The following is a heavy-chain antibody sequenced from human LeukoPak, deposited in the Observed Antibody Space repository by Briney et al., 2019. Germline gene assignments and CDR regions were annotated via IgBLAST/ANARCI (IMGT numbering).Heavy chain of an antibody. V-gene: IGHV3-30-3*01. CDR1: GFSLSNFQ. J-gene: IGHJ5*02. Sequence: GGSLRLSCVASGFSLSNFQMYWVRQAPGKGLEWVSIISLDGSTEFYADSVKGRFTISRGTASNTMHLEMNNLRIEDTAVYYCMRDYMGWFDPWGQGSLVTVSS. CDR2: ISLDGSTE. D-gene: IGHD3-10*01. CDR3: MRDYMGWFDP.